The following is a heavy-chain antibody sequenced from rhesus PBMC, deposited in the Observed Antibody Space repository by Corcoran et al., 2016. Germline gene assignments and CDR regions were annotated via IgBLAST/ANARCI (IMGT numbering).Heavy chain of an antibody. D-gene: IGHD2-21*01. CDR2: IYGSSTST. CDR3: ARGTVLVVVAT. Sequence: QVQLQESGPGVVKPSETLSLTCAVSGGSISDSYRWSWIRQPPGKGLVWIGYIYGSSTSTNYNPSLKSRVTISKDTSKNQFSLKLSSVTAADTAVYYCARGTVLVVVATWGQGVLVTVSS. J-gene: IGHJ4*01. CDR1: GGSISDSYR. V-gene: IGHV4S10*01.